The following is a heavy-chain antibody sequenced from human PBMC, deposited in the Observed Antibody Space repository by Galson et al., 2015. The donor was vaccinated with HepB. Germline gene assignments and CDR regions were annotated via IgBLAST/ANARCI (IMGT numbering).Heavy chain of an antibody. V-gene: IGHV2-5*01. D-gene: IGHD5-18*01. CDR1: GFSLSTSGVG. J-gene: IGHJ5*02. CDR2: IYWNDDK. Sequence: PALVKPTQTLTLTCTFSGFSLSTSGVGVGWIRQPPGKALEWLALIYWNDDKRYSPSLKSRLTITKDTSKNQVVLTMTNMDPVDTATYYCAHRGKRIQPVGWFDPWGQGTLVTVSS. CDR3: AHRGKRIQPVGWFDP.